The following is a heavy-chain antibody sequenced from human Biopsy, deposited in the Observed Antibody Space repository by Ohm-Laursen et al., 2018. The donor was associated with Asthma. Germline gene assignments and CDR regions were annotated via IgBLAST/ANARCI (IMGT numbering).Heavy chain of an antibody. CDR3: ASDFPKDYVRYNFQF. CDR1: GYSLTDLS. Sequence: ASSVKVSCKISGYSLTDLSMHWVRQALGQGLEWMGGHDHEEGGTVNARRFQGRVTMTEDTSTDTAYMELSSLSSDDTAVYYCASDFPKDYVRYNFQFWGQGTLVTVSS. D-gene: IGHD4-17*01. CDR2: HDHEEGGT. J-gene: IGHJ4*02. V-gene: IGHV1-24*01.